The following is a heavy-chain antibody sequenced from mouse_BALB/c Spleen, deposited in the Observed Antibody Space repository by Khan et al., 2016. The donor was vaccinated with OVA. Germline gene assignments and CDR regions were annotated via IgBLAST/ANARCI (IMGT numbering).Heavy chain of an antibody. CDR1: GFTFSTFV. V-gene: IGHV5-9-3*01. CDR2: ISSAGTYT. D-gene: IGHD1-1*02. J-gene: IGHJ3*01. Sequence: EVQLQESGGDLVKTGGSRKLSCAASGFTFSTFVMSWVRQTPEKRLEWVATISSAGTYTYYLDSVKGRFTITRDNAKNTLYLQLNSLRSDDTAMYYCANGNYGWFAYWGQGTLVTVSA. CDR3: ANGNYGWFAY.